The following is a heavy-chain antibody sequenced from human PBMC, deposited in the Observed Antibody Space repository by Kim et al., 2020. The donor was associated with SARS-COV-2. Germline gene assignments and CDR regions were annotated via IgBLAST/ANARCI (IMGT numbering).Heavy chain of an antibody. D-gene: IGHD3-22*01. Sequence: ASVKVSCKASGYTFTSYYMHWVRQAPGQGLEWMGIINPSGGSTSYAQKFQGRVTMTRDTSTSTVYMELSSLRSEDTAVYYCARAPITMIVVVTLPPGDYWGQGTLVTVSS. J-gene: IGHJ4*02. CDR2: INPSGGST. V-gene: IGHV1-46*01. CDR1: GYTFTSYY. CDR3: ARAPITMIVVVTLPPGDY.